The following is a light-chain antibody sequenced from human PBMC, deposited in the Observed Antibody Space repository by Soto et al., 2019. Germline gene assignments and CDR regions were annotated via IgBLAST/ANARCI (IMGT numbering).Light chain of an antibody. CDR2: GNS. CDR1: SSNIGAGYD. V-gene: IGLV1-40*01. Sequence: QPVLTQPPSVSGAPGQRVTISCTGSSSNIGAGYDVHWYQQLPGTAPKLLIYGNSNRPSGVPDRFSGSKSGTSASLAITGLQAEDEADYYCQSYDNVFGTGTKVTVL. J-gene: IGLJ1*01. CDR3: QSYDNV.